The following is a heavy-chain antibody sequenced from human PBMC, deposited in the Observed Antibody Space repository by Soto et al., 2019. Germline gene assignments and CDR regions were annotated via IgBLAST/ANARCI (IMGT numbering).Heavy chain of an antibody. J-gene: IGHJ6*03. CDR2: IYYSGST. CDR3: ARAIRITKVRGVYSPHYYYYDQYV. V-gene: IGHV4-59*01. Sequence: QVQLQESGPGLVKPSETLSLTCTVSGGSISSYYWSWIRQPPGKGLEWIGYIYYSGSTNYNPSLKSPGTISLETAQNQFPLTLGSGADASTAEYDFARAIRITKVRGVYSPHYYYYDQYVSGNGATVTDS. CDR1: GGSISSYY. D-gene: IGHD3-10*01.